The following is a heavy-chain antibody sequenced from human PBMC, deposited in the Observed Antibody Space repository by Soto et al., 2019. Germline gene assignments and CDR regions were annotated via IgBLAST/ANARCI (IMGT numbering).Heavy chain of an antibody. V-gene: IGHV1-46*01. CDR3: ARDLDVTTVTTSFDS. Sequence: QVQLVQSGAEVKKPGASVKVACKTSGFTFSKYYMHWVRQAPGQGLEWVGVINPSGRTTSYAQKFRGRVTVTRDASTTTVYMELNSLRSGDTAVYYCARDLDVTTVTTSFDSWGQGTLVTVSS. D-gene: IGHD4-17*01. J-gene: IGHJ4*02. CDR2: INPSGRTT. CDR1: GFTFSKYY.